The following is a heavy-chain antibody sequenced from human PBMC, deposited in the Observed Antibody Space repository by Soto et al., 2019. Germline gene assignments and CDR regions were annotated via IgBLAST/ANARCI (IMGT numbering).Heavy chain of an antibody. D-gene: IGHD3-22*01. CDR1: GYPIIRYY. V-gene: IGHV1-46*01. CDR3: ARDQGGYYDSSGDIPPCWLGDLEY. Sequence: ASLQVSCKASGYPIIRYYMHWVRQAPGQGLEWLGIINPSDGSTNYAQKFQGRVSMTRDTSTSTVYMELSSLRSEDTAIYYCARDQGGYYDSSGDIPPCWLGDLEY. CDR2: INPSDGST. J-gene: IGHJ1*01.